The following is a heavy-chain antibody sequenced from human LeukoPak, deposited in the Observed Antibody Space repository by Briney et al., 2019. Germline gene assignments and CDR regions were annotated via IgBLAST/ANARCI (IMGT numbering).Heavy chain of an antibody. J-gene: IGHJ5*02. Sequence: GGSLRLSCAASGFTFSDYWIHWVRQAPGKGLVWVSRINTDGSITNYADSVKGWFTVSRDNSKNTLYLQMNSLRAEDTAVYYCAKCRWDYGDLFDDWGQGTLVTVSS. D-gene: IGHD4-17*01. CDR2: INTDGSIT. CDR3: AKCRWDYGDLFDD. CDR1: GFTFSDYW. V-gene: IGHV3-74*01.